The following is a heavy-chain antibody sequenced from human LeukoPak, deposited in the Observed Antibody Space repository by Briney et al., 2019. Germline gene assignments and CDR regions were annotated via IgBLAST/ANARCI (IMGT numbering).Heavy chain of an antibody. CDR1: SDSIRNYY. Sequence: PSETLSLTCNVSSDSIRNYYWSWFRQPPGKGLEWIGYVYYTGSINYSPSLESRVTISLDTFKKQFFLRLTSLTAADTAVYYCAAGERNYGLQWGQGTLVTVSS. D-gene: IGHD3-16*01. V-gene: IGHV4-59*01. CDR2: VYYTGSI. CDR3: AAGERNYGLQ. J-gene: IGHJ4*02.